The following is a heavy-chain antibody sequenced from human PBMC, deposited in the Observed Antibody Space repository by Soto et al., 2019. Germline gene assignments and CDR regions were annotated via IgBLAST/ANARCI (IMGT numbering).Heavy chain of an antibody. Sequence: GASVKVSCAASGFTFSSYGMHWVRQAPGKGLEWVAVISYDGSNKYYADSVKGRFTISRDNSKNTLYLQMNSLRAEDTAVYYCAKGLDYSKRGYYYYGMDVWGQGTTVTVSS. J-gene: IGHJ6*02. V-gene: IGHV3-30*18. CDR3: AKGLDYSKRGYYYYGMDV. CDR1: GFTFSSYG. D-gene: IGHD4-4*01. CDR2: ISYDGSNK.